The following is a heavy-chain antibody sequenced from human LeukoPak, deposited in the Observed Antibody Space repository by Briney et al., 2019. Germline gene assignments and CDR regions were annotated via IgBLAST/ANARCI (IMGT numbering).Heavy chain of an antibody. D-gene: IGHD2-15*01. CDR3: ARGLRIINGLDV. CDR1: GYTLRDYY. J-gene: IGHJ6*02. Sequence: ASVKVSCKASGYTLRDYYISWVRQAPGQGLEWLGWLNPHSGGTNYAQKFQGRVTLTSDTSTSTAYMELSLLTSDDMAIYYCARGLRIINGLDVWGQGTTVIVSS. V-gene: IGHV1-2*02. CDR2: LNPHSGGT.